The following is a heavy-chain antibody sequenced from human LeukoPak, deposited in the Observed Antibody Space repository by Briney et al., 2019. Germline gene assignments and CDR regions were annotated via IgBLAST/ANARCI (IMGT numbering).Heavy chain of an antibody. J-gene: IGHJ4*02. D-gene: IGHD1-26*01. CDR3: ASSAVGAKSIDY. V-gene: IGHV4-34*01. CDR1: GGSFSGYC. CDR2: INHSGST. Sequence: ASETLSLTCAVYGGSFSGYCWSWIRQPPGKGLEWIGEINHSGSTNYNPSPKSRVTISVDTSKNQFSLKLSSVTAADTDVYYCASSAVGAKSIDYWGQGTLVTVSS.